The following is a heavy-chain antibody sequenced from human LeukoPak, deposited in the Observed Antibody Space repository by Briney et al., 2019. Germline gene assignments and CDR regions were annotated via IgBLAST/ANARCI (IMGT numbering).Heavy chain of an antibody. CDR3: ASLKLGCSSGPRWFDP. CDR2: IKQDGSEK. J-gene: IGHJ5*02. Sequence: PGGSLRLSCAASGFTFSTYTMNWVRQAPGKGLECVANIKQDGSEKYYVDSVKGRFTISRDNAKNSLYLQMNSLRAEDTAVYYCASLKLGCSSGPRWFDPWRQGTLVTVSS. CDR1: GFTFSTYT. D-gene: IGHD6-19*01. V-gene: IGHV3-7*01.